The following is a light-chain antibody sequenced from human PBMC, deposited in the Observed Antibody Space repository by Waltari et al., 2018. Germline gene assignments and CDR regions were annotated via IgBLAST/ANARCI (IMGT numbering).Light chain of an antibody. CDR2: SAS. V-gene: IGKV1-12*01. CDR3: HQSSSLPGFT. CDR1: QSISTW. Sequence: DIQMTQSPSSVSASVGDRVTIACRASQSISTWLAWYQQKPGKAPKLLIYSASSLQSGAPSRFSGSGSGTDFTLTINSLEAEDAATYYCHQSSSLPGFTFGPGTKVDIK. J-gene: IGKJ3*01.